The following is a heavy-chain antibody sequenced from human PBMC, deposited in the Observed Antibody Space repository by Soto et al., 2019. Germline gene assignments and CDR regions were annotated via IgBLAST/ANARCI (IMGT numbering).Heavy chain of an antibody. CDR3: ARDTWSRTADYDFWSGYLPFYYYYGMDV. Sequence: PGGSLRLSCAASGFTFSSYWMSWVRQAPGKGLEWVANIKQDGSEKYYVDSVKGRFTISRDNAKNSLYLQMNSLRAEDTAVYYCARDTWSRTADYDFWSGYLPFYYYYGMDVWGQGTTVTVSS. CDR1: GFTFSSYW. CDR2: IKQDGSEK. V-gene: IGHV3-7*03. D-gene: IGHD3-3*01. J-gene: IGHJ6*02.